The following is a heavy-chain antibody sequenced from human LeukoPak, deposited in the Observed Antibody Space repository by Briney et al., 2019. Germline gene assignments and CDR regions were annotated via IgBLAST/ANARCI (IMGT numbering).Heavy chain of an antibody. D-gene: IGHD6-6*01. J-gene: IGHJ6*03. CDR2: NRGSGVST. CDR3: AKDFWPNSSSYVMYV. Sequence: GGSLRLSCAASGFTFSSDAISSVRQAPGDGLEWDSGNRGSGVSTSYADSVKGRFTISRDNSKNTLYLQTDSLRAEDTSVYQCAKDFWPNSSSYVMYVWGKGTAVTVSS. V-gene: IGHV3-23*01. CDR1: GFTFSSDA.